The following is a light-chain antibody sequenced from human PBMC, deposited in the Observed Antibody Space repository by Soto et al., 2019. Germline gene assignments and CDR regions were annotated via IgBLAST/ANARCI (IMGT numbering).Light chain of an antibody. Sequence: DIKVTQSPSSLSASVGDSVTLSCQTSQRVDSYIHWYQHQSGKPPKLLIYAASTLQDGVPSRFSGGGSGTAVSLIITWMQPGDSATYYCQQTYTSVATFGQGTKV. CDR3: QQTYTSVAT. J-gene: IGKJ1*01. CDR1: QRVDSY. CDR2: AAS. V-gene: IGKV1-39*01.